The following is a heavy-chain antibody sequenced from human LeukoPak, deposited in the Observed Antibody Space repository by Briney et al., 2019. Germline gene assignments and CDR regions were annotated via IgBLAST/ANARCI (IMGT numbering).Heavy chain of an antibody. D-gene: IGHD2-15*01. J-gene: IGHJ4*02. Sequence: QPGGPLPSPCAASGFTFSNSAMSWLRQAPGKGLQCVAGISDSGGRTNYLDSVKGRFTISRDNSKNTLYLQINSVRAEDTAVYYCARALGYCSCGNSYLLLLWAQGSLVTVSS. CDR3: ARALGYCSCGNSYLLLL. V-gene: IGHV3-23*01. CDR2: ISDSGGRT. CDR1: GFTFSNSA.